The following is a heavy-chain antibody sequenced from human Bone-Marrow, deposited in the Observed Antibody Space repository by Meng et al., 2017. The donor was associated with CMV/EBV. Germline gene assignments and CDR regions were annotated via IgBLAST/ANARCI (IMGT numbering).Heavy chain of an antibody. CDR1: GYTFTSYD. D-gene: IGHD3-3*01. CDR2: MNPNSGDT. J-gene: IGHJ4*02. Sequence: ASVKVSCKASGYTFTSYDVNWVRQATGQGLEWMGWMNPNSGDTGYAQKFQGRVTMTRNTSISTAYMELSSLRSEDTALYYCARGKISQGFLLDSWGPGKRVTGAS. V-gene: IGHV1-8*01. CDR3: ARGKISQGFLLDS.